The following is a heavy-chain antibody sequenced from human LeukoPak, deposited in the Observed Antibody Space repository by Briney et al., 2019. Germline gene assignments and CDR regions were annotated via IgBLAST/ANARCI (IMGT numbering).Heavy chain of an antibody. J-gene: IGHJ4*02. CDR3: ARRGDGGRSFDH. Sequence: GGSLRLSCAASGFNVSNNYMTWVRQAPGKGLEWVSLIYSSGSTYYADSVKGRFTISRDNSKNTLYLQVNSLRAEDTAVYYCARRGDGGRSFDHWGQGTLVTVSS. V-gene: IGHV3-53*01. CDR2: IYSSGST. D-gene: IGHD4-23*01. CDR1: GFNVSNNY.